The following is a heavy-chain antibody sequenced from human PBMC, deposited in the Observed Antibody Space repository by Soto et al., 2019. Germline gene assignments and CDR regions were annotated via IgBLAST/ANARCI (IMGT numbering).Heavy chain of an antibody. CDR3: ASFYGGNSGWFDP. V-gene: IGHV3-11*01. CDR1: GFTFGDYY. CDR2: ISSSGSTI. Sequence: GGSLRLSCAASGFTFGDYYMGWIRQAPGKGLEWVSYISSSGSTICYADSVKGRFTISRDNAKNSLYLQMNSLRAEDTAVYYCASFYGGNSGWFDPWGQGTLVTVSS. J-gene: IGHJ5*02. D-gene: IGHD2-21*02.